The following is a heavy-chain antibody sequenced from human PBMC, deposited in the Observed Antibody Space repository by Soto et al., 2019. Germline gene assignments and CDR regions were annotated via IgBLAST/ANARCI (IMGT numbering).Heavy chain of an antibody. Sequence: QVQLMQSGGEVKKPGASVKVSCKASGGTFSTSAISWVRQAPGEGLEWVGGIMPIFATPDYAQKFQGRVTISADESTATAYLELTSLTTDDTAVYYCARDKDRQQLGGNYYYILDVWGQGTAITVSS. J-gene: IGHJ6*02. D-gene: IGHD3-3*02. CDR1: GGTFSTSA. CDR3: ARDKDRQQLGGNYYYILDV. V-gene: IGHV1-69*12. CDR2: IMPIFATP.